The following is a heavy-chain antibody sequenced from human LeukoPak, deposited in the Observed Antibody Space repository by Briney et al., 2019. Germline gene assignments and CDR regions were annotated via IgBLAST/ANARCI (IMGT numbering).Heavy chain of an antibody. J-gene: IGHJ4*02. Sequence: SETLSLTCTVSAGSISSSSHYWGWIRQPPGKGLEWIGSIYYGGSTYYNPSLKSRVTISVDTSKNQFSLKQSSVTAADTAFYYCARHSYDFVWGTYRYTVAFDYWGQGTLVTVSS. V-gene: IGHV4-39*01. CDR3: ARHSYDFVWGTYRYTVAFDY. CDR2: IYYGGST. CDR1: AGSISSSSHY. D-gene: IGHD3-16*02.